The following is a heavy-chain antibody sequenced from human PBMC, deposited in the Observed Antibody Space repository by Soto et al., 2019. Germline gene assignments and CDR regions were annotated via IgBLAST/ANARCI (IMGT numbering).Heavy chain of an antibody. CDR3: ARRRYYETSASVAFDI. CDR1: GYKVSTWHNFTSYW. Sequence: PGESLKISCMGSGYKVSTWHNFTSYWIAWVRQMPGEGLEWMGIIYPGDSDTRYSPSFQGQVTISADKSINTAYLQWSSLKASDTAIYYCARRRYYETSASVAFDIWGQGTMVT. D-gene: IGHD3-22*01. CDR2: IYPGDSDT. J-gene: IGHJ3*02. V-gene: IGHV5-51*01.